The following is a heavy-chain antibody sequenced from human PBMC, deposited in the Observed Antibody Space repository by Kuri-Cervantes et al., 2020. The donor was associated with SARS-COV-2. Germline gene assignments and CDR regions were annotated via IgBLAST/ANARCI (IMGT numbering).Heavy chain of an antibody. CDR2: INHSGSA. CDR1: GGSVSSGSYY. V-gene: IGHV4-61*01. D-gene: IGHD3-3*01. CDR3: ARGKITIFGEKSFDI. J-gene: IGHJ3*02. Sequence: SETLSLTCTVSGGSVSSGSYYWSWIRQPPGKGLEWIGEINHSGSANCNPSLKSRVTISINTSNNQFSLKLSSVTAADTAVYYCARGKITIFGEKSFDIWGQGTMVTVSS.